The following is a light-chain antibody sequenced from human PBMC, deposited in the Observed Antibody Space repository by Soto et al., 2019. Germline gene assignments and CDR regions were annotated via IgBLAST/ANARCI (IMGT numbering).Light chain of an antibody. CDR3: SSYTTTTTHV. CDR1: SSDVGGYSY. CDR2: EVS. Sequence: QSVLTQPASVCGSPGQTITISCTGTSSDVGGYSYVSWYQQHPGKAPKLIIYEVSDRPSGVSNRFSGSKSGNTASLTISGLQAEDEPDYYCSSYTTTTTHVFGTGTKVTVL. J-gene: IGLJ1*01. V-gene: IGLV2-14*01.